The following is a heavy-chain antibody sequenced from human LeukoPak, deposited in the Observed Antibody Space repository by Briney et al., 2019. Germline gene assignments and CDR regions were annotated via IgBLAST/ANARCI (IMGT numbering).Heavy chain of an antibody. D-gene: IGHD1-1*01. V-gene: IGHV4-59*01. CDR3: ARVGGTNYYYYGMDV. J-gene: IGHJ6*02. CDR1: GGSISSYY. Sequence: SETLSLTCTVSGGSISSYYWGWIRQPPGKGLEWIGYIYDSGSTNYNPSLKSRVTISVDTSKNQFSLKLSSVTAADTAVYYCARVGGTNYYYYGMDVWGQGTTVTVSS. CDR2: IYDSGST.